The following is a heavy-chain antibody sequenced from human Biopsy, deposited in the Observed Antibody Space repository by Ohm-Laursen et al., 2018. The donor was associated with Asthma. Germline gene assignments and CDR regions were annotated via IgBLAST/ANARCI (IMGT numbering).Heavy chain of an antibody. CDR3: ARTFHFWSPYHAEHYQL. V-gene: IGHV3-7*01. CDR1: GFTFAAYW. Sequence: SLRLSCTASGFTFAAYWMSWVPQVPGKGLGWVANIKLEGSEKNHVDPLKGRFTISRDNAKNSLYLQMNSLRAEDTAVYYCARTFHFWSPYHAEHYQLWGQGTLVTVSS. D-gene: IGHD3-3*02. CDR2: IKLEGSEK. J-gene: IGHJ1*01.